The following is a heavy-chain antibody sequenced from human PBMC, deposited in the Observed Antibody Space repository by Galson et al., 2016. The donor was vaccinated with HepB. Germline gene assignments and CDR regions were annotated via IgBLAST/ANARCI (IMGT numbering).Heavy chain of an antibody. CDR2: IYPSGST. Sequence: ETLSLTCTVSGGSISSYYWSWIRQPAGKGLEWIGLIYPSGSTNYSPSLKSRVTMSVDTSKNQFSLKLNSVTAADTAVYYCARAGRRAAAGSKVDYYCGMGVGGQGTTVTVSS. V-gene: IGHV4-4*07. CDR1: GGSISSYY. CDR3: ARAGRRAAAGSKVDYYCGMGV. D-gene: IGHD6-13*01. J-gene: IGHJ6*02.